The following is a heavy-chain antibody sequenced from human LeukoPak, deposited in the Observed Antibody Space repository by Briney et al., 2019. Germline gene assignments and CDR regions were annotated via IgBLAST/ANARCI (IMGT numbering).Heavy chain of an antibody. J-gene: IGHJ4*02. V-gene: IGHV3-33*01. CDR2: IWFDGGNK. CDR3: ARDITSRYLDY. CDR1: GFTFRNHG. D-gene: IGHD1-14*01. Sequence: GRSLRLSCAASGFTFRNHGMHWVRQAPGKGLEWAAVIWFDGGNKYYADSVRGRFTISRDNSKNTLSLQMNSLRVEDTAVYFCARDITSRYLDYWGQGTPVTVSS.